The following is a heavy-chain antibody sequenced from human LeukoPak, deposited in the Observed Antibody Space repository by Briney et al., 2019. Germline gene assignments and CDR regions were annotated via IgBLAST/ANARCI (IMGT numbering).Heavy chain of an antibody. CDR2: IYSGGTI. V-gene: IGHV3-66*02. D-gene: IGHD4-17*01. J-gene: IGHJ5*02. CDR3: ARQGNGDYSNWFDP. Sequence: WGSLRLSCAASGFTVSSNYMSWVRQAPGKGLEWVSIIYSGGTIYYADSVKGRFTISRDSSKNALYLQMNSLRAEDTAVYYCARQGNGDYSNWFDPWGQGTLVTVSS. CDR1: GFTVSSNY.